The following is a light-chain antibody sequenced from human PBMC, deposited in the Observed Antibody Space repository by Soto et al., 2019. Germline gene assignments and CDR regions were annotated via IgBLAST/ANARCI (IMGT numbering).Light chain of an antibody. CDR2: GNS. CDR3: QSYDRSLSGSV. J-gene: IGLJ3*02. Sequence: QSALTQPPSVSGAPGQRVTISCTGNSSNIGAGYDVHWYQQLPGKAPKLLIFGNSHRPSGVPDRFFGSKSGTSASLAITGLQAEDEADYYCQSYDRSLSGSVFGGGTKLTV. V-gene: IGLV1-40*01. CDR1: SSNIGAGYD.